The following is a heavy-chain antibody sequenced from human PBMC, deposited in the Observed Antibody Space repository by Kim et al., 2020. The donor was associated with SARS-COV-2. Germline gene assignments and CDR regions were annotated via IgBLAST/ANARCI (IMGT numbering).Heavy chain of an antibody. CDR2: ISYDGSNK. CDR3: AKDQNVVVPAAIDY. V-gene: IGHV3-30*18. D-gene: IGHD2-2*01. Sequence: GGSLRLSCAASGFTFSSYGMHWVRQAPGKGLEWVAVISYDGSNKYYADSVKGRFTISRDNSKNTLYLQMNSLRAEDTAVYYCAKDQNVVVPAAIDYWGQGTLVTVSS. J-gene: IGHJ4*02. CDR1: GFTFSSYG.